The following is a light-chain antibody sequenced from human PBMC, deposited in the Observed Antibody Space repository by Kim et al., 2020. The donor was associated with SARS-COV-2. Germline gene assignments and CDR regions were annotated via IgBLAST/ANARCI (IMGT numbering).Light chain of an antibody. CDR2: YDS. J-gene: IGLJ2*01. Sequence: SYELTQPPSVSVAPGKTARITCGGNNIGSKSVHWYQQKPGQAPVLVIYYDSDRLSGIPERFSGSNSGNTATLTISRVEAGDEADYYCQVWDSSSDRVVFG. V-gene: IGLV3-21*04. CDR1: NIGSKS. CDR3: QVWDSSSDRVV.